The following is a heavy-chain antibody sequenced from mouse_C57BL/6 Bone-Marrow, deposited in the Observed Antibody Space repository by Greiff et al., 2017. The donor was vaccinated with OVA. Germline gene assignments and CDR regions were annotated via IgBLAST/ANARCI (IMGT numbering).Heavy chain of an antibody. D-gene: IGHD2-4*01. Sequence: VQVVESGPGLVQPSQSLSITCTVSGFSLTSYGVHWVRQSPGKGLEWLGVIWRGGSTDYNAAFMSRLSITKDNSKSQVFFKMNSLQADDTAIYYCAKNSDYGYAMDYWGQGTSVTVSS. CDR1: GFSLTSYG. J-gene: IGHJ4*01. V-gene: IGHV2-5*01. CDR2: IWRGGST. CDR3: AKNSDYGYAMDY.